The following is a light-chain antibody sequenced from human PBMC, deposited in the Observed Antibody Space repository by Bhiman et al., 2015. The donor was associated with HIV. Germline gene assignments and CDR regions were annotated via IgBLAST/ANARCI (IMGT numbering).Light chain of an antibody. CDR2: KDS. V-gene: IGLV3-25*03. J-gene: IGLJ2*01. Sequence: SYELTQPPSVSVSPGQTARITCSGDALPKEYAYWYQQKPGQAPVLVIYKDSERPSGIPARFSGSSSGTTVTLTISGVQAEDEADYYCQSADDTDSSVIFGGGTKLTVL. CDR1: ALPKEY. CDR3: QSADDTDSSVI.